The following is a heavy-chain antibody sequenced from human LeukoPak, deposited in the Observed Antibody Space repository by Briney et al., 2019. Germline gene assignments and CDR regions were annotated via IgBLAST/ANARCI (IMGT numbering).Heavy chain of an antibody. CDR1: GYSISSGYY. Sequence: SETLSLTCTVSGYSISSGYYWGWIRPPPGKGLEWIGSIYHSGSTHYNPSLKSRVTISVDTSKNQFSLDLSSVTAADTAVYYRARQKCTSTSCLTKNAFDIWGQGTMVTVSS. J-gene: IGHJ3*02. D-gene: IGHD2-2*01. V-gene: IGHV4-38-2*02. CDR3: ARQKCTSTSCLTKNAFDI. CDR2: IYHSGST.